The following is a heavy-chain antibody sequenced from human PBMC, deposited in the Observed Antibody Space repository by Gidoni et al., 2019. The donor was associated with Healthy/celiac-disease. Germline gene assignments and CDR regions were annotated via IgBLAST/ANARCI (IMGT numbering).Heavy chain of an antibody. V-gene: IGHV2-26*01. CDR3: ARGRFGVVINSGMDV. CDR2: IFSNDEK. D-gene: IGHD3-3*01. Sequence: PGKALEWLAHIFSNDEKSYSTSLKSRLTISKDTSKSQVVITMTNMDPVDTATYYCARGRFGVVINSGMDVWGQGTTVTVSS. J-gene: IGHJ6*02.